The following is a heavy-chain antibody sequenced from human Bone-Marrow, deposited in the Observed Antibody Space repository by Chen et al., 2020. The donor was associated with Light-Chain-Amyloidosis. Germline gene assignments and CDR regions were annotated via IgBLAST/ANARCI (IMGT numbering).Heavy chain of an antibody. CDR1: GFTFRTSW. V-gene: IGHV3-74*01. CDR2: INPDWTRV. D-gene: IGHD5-12*01. CDR3: SREFTGYDDY. J-gene: IGHJ4*02. Sequence: DVQLLESGGGLVQPGGSLRLSCAASGFTFRTSWMHWVRQAPGKGLVVVSRINPDWTRVDYADSGRGRFTIPRDDAKSTVYLQMNSLRAEDTAVYYCSREFTGYDDYWGQGTLVTVSS.